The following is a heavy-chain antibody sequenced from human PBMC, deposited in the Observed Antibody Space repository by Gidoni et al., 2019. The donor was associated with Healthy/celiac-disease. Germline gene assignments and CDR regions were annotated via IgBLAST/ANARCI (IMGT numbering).Heavy chain of an antibody. CDR3: ARDRGDTAIVPDFGMDV. Sequence: QVQLVPSGAEVKKPGASVKVSCKASGYTFTSYYLHWVRQAPVQGLEWMGIINHSGGSTSYAQKFQGRVTMTRDTSTSTVYMELSSLRSEDTAVYYCARDRGDTAIVPDFGMDVWGQGTTVTVSS. V-gene: IGHV1-46*01. J-gene: IGHJ6*02. CDR2: INHSGGST. CDR1: GYTFTSYY. D-gene: IGHD5-18*01.